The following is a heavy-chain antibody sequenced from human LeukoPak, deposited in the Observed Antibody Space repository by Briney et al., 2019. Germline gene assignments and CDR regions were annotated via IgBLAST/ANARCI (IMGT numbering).Heavy chain of an antibody. Sequence: PGGSLRLSCAASGITFSSYGMHWVRQAPGKGLEWVAVIWYDGSNKYYADSVKGRFTISRDNSKNTLYLQMNSLRAEDTAVYYCARKISCGGDCYSLDYWGQGTLVTVSS. D-gene: IGHD2-21*01. J-gene: IGHJ4*02. CDR2: IWYDGSNK. CDR1: GITFSSYG. CDR3: ARKISCGGDCYSLDY. V-gene: IGHV3-33*01.